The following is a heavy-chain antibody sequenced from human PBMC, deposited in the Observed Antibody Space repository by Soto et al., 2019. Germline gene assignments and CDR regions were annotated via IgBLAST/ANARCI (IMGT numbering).Heavy chain of an antibody. D-gene: IGHD2-2*01. CDR1: GFAFGSHG. CDR2: ISHDGQNQ. V-gene: IGHV3-30*03. Sequence: QVQLVESGGGVVPLGRSLKLSCIASGFAFGSHGMHWVRQVSGKGLEWGAVISHDGQNQYYRESVKGRFTISRDNSKNSLFLEVHSLRVEDTAVYYCARERADIVVAPVATSGMDVWGQGTAVTVSS. CDR3: ARERADIVVAPVATSGMDV. J-gene: IGHJ6*02.